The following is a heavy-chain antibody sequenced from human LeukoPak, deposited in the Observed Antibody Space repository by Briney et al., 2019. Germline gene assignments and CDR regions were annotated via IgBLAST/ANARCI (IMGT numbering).Heavy chain of an antibody. D-gene: IGHD6-19*01. J-gene: IGHJ4*02. V-gene: IGHV3-74*01. CDR1: GFTFSSYW. CDR2: INSDGSST. Sequence: GGSLRLSCAASGFTFSSYWMHWVRQAPGKGLVWVSRINSDGSSTSYADSVKGRFTISRDNAKNTLYLQMNSLRAEDTAVYYCARGRPGYSSGWHDLFDYWGQGTLVAVSS. CDR3: ARGRPGYSSGWHDLFDY.